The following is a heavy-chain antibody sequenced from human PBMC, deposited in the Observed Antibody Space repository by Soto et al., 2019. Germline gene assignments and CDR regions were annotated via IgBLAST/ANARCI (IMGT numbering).Heavy chain of an antibody. V-gene: IGHV6-1*01. J-gene: IGHJ4*02. CDR3: ARFRPDCSGGSCYSFDY. CDR2: TYYRSKWYN. CDR1: GDSVSSNSAA. Sequence: SQTLSLTCATSGDSVSSNSAAWNWIRLSPSRGLEWLGRTYYRSKWYNDYAVSVKSRITINPDTSKNQSSLQLNSVTPEDTAVYYCARFRPDCSGGSCYSFDYWGQGTLVTSPQ. D-gene: IGHD2-15*01.